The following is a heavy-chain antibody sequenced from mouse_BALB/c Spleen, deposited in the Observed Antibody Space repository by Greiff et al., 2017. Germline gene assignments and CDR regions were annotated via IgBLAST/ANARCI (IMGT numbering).Heavy chain of an antibody. CDR1: GFTFNTYA. V-gene: IGHV10-1*02. D-gene: IGHD3-3*01. CDR2: IRSKSNNYAT. CDR3: VRQGKYYYAMDY. J-gene: IGHJ4*01. Sequence: EVKLQESGGGLVQPKGSLKLSCAASGFTFNTYAMNWVRQAPGKGLEWVARIRSKSNNYATYYADSVKDRFTISRDDSQSMLYLQMNNLKTEDTAMYYCVRQGKYYYAMDYWGQGTSVTVSS.